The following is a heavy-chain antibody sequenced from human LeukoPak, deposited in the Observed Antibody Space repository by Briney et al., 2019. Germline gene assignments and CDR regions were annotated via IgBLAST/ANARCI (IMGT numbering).Heavy chain of an antibody. J-gene: IGHJ4*02. V-gene: IGHV1-8*03. CDR1: GYTFTSYD. CDR2: MNPNSGNT. Sequence: GASVKVSCKASGYTFTSYDINWVRQATGQGLEWMGWMNPNSGNTGYAQKFQGRGTITRNTSISTAYMELSSLRSEDTAVYYCARGLKQPTMVRGVITRTYYFDYWGQGTLVTVSS. D-gene: IGHD3-10*01. CDR3: ARGLKQPTMVRGVITRTYYFDY.